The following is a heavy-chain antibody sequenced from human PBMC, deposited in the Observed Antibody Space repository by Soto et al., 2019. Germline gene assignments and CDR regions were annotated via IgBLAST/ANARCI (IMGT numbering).Heavy chain of an antibody. CDR3: ARIGVSSGHESPDFDS. CDR1: GYTFNFYG. CDR2: ISGFNGNT. Sequence: ASVKVSCKASGYTFNFYGITWVRQAPGQGLEWMGWISGFNGNTNYAADLQGRVAMTTDTSTSTAYMELRGLRSDDTAVYYCARIGVSSGHESPDFDSWGQGTLVTVSS. D-gene: IGHD3-16*01. J-gene: IGHJ4*02. V-gene: IGHV1-18*01.